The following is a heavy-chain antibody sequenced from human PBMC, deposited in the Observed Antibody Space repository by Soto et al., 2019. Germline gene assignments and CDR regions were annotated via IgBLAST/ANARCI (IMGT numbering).Heavy chain of an antibody. J-gene: IGHJ4*02. V-gene: IGHV4-34*01. CDR3: ARGKLSDYVWGSYRYHFDY. D-gene: IGHD3-16*02. Sequence: SETLSLTCAVYGGSFSGYYWSWIRQPPGKGLEWIGEINHSGSTNYNPSLKSRVTISVDTSKNQFSLKLSSVTAADTAVYYCARGKLSDYVWGSYRYHFDYWGQGTVVTAPQ. CDR2: INHSGST. CDR1: GGSFSGYY.